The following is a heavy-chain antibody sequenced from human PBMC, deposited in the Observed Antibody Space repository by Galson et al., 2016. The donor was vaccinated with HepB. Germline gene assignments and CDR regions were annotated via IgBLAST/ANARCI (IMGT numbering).Heavy chain of an antibody. CDR3: ARRTVVPTAGNWFDP. CDR2: INHSGTI. J-gene: IGHJ5*02. D-gene: IGHD2-2*01. Sequence: ETLSLTCAVYGGSFSDYYWSWIRQPPGKGLAWIGEINHSGTINYNPSLKSRVTISVDTSKNQFSLNLGSVTAADTAVYYCARRTVVPTAGNWFDPWGQGTLVTVSS. V-gene: IGHV4-34*01. CDR1: GGSFSDYY.